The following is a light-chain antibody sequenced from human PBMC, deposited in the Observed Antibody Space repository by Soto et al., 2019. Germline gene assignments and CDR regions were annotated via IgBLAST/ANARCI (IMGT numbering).Light chain of an antibody. Sequence: DIVMTQSPLSLPVTPGEPASISCRSSQSLLHSNGYNYLDWYLQKPGQSPQLLNYLGSNRASGVADRCSGSGSGTDFTLKISRVEAEDVGVYYCMQALQTPITFGQGTRLEIK. V-gene: IGKV2-28*01. CDR1: QSLLHSNGYNY. CDR3: MQALQTPIT. J-gene: IGKJ5*01. CDR2: LGS.